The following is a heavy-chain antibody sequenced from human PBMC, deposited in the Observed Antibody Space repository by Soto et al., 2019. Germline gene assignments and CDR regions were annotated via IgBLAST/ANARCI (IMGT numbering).Heavy chain of an antibody. D-gene: IGHD1-1*01. J-gene: IGHJ4*02. CDR2: IYTSGYT. CDR3: ARATGTTGFFDS. V-gene: IGHV4-4*07. Sequence: PSETLSLTCTVSGGSIINYYWSWIRQPAGKGLEWIGRIYTSGYTNYNPSLKSRVTMSADTSRSHFSLMLNSATDADTAAYYCARATGTTGFFDSWGQGLLVTVSS. CDR1: GGSIINYY.